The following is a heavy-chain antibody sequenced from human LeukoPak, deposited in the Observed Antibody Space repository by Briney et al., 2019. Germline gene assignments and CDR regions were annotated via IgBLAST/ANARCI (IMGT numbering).Heavy chain of an antibody. V-gene: IGHV1-46*01. D-gene: IGHD3-22*01. CDR3: ARDYYDSSGYGSFDY. J-gene: IGHJ4*02. CDR2: INPSDGTT. CDR1: GYTFINYY. Sequence: ASVKVSCKASGYTFINYYIHWVRQAPGQGLEWVGIINPSDGTTTYAQKFQGRVAMTRDTSISTAYMELSRLRSDDTAVFYCARDYYDSSGYGSFDYWGQGTLVTVSS.